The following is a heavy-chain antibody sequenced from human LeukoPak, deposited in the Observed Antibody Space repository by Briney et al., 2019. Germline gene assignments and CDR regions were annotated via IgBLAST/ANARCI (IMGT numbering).Heavy chain of an antibody. CDR3: ASSRGAGTPYYYYYMDV. J-gene: IGHJ6*03. D-gene: IGHD1-1*01. V-gene: IGHV1-69*05. Sequence: SVKVSCKASGGTFSSYAISWVRQAPGQGLEWMGRIIPIFGTVNYAQKFQGRVTITTDESTSTAYMELSSLRSEDTAVYYCASSRGAGTPYYYYYMDVWGKGTTVTVSS. CDR2: IIPIFGTV. CDR1: GGTFSSYA.